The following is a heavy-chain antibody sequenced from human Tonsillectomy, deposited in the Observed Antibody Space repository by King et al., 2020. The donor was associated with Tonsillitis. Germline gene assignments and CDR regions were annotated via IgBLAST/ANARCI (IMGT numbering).Heavy chain of an antibody. D-gene: IGHD3-3*01. CDR1: GFTFSDYY. Sequence: VQLVESGGGLVKPGGSLRLSCAASGFTFSDYYMSWIRQAPGKGLEWGSYISRSGSTIYYADAVKGRFTISRDNAKNSLYLQMNSLRAEDTAVYYCAREESRTIFGSHTSAFDYWGQGTLVTVSS. CDR3: AREESRTIFGSHTSAFDY. J-gene: IGHJ4*02. CDR2: ISRSGSTI. V-gene: IGHV3-11*01.